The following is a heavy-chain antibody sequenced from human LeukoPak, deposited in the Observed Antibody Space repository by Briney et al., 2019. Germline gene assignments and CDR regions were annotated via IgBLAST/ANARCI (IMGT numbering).Heavy chain of an antibody. J-gene: IGHJ4*02. CDR3: AREYCSGGSCYNAYFDY. Sequence: GGYLRLSCVASGFTFSEYYMSGIRQAPGKGLDWVYYISSSGSTIYYADSVKGRFTISKDNAKNSLYLQMNSLRAEDTAVYYCAREYCSGGSCYNAYFDYWGQGTLVTVSS. D-gene: IGHD2-15*01. CDR1: GFTFSEYY. CDR2: ISSSGSTI. V-gene: IGHV3-11*01.